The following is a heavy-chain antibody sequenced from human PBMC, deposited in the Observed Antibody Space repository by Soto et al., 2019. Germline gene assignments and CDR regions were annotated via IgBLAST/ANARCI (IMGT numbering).Heavy chain of an antibody. CDR1: GGSFSGYY. J-gene: IGHJ6*02. D-gene: IGHD3-3*01. Sequence: PSETLSLTCAVYGGSFSGYYWSWIRQPPGKGLEWIGEINHSGSTNYNPSLKSRVTISVDTSKNQFSLKLSSVTAADTAVYYCARDTIFGVVIPYYSSSSGMDALGQGTTLTVSS. CDR2: INHSGST. V-gene: IGHV4-34*01. CDR3: ARDTIFGVVIPYYSSSSGMDA.